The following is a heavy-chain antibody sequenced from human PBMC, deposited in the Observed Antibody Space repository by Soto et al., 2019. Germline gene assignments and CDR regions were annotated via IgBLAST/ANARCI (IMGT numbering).Heavy chain of an antibody. CDR2: IIPILGIA. CDR3: ARDGPHYGDYGMDV. Sequence: QVQLVQSGAEVKKPGSSVKVSCKASGGTFSSYTISWVRQAPGQGLEWMGWIIPILGIANYAKEFQGRVTITADKSTSTAYMELSIPRSEDTAVYYCARDGPHYGDYGMDVWGQGTTVTVSS. V-gene: IGHV1-69*08. J-gene: IGHJ6*02. CDR1: GGTFSSYT. D-gene: IGHD4-17*01.